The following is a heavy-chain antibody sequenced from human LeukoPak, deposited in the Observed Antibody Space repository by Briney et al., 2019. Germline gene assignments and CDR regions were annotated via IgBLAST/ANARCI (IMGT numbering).Heavy chain of an antibody. D-gene: IGHD1-7*01. Sequence: GGSPRLSCAASELTSSTSWMSWVRQAPGKGLEWVAQTKQDGSEKYYVDSVKGRFTTSRDKNSLFLQMNSVRAEDTAVYYCVGWGISGITNHWGQGTLVTVSS. V-gene: IGHV3-7*01. CDR3: VGWGISGITNH. J-gene: IGHJ4*02. CDR1: ELTSSTSW. CDR2: TKQDGSEK.